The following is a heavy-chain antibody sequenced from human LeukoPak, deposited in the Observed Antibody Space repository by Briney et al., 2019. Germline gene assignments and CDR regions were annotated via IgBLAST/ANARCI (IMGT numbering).Heavy chain of an antibody. D-gene: IGHD3/OR15-3a*01. CDR1: GYTFTSYA. CDR3: ARAAWTTYYYYYYMDV. V-gene: IGHV7-4-1*02. CDR2: INTNTGNP. Sequence: GASVKVSCKASGYTFTSYAMNWVRQAPGQGLEWMGWINTNTGNPTYAQGFTGRFVFSLDTSVSTAYLQISSLKAEDTAVYYCARAAWTTYYYYYYMDVWGKGTTVTVSS. J-gene: IGHJ6*03.